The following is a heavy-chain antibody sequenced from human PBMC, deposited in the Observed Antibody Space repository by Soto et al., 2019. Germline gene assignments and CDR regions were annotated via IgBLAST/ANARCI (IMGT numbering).Heavy chain of an antibody. D-gene: IGHD3-10*01. V-gene: IGHV1-69*01. CDR3: AREKHGVVRPHDAFDI. CDR1: GGTFSSYA. J-gene: IGHJ3*02. Sequence: NVSCKASGGTFSSYAISWVRQAPGQGLEWMGGIIPIFGTANYAQKFQGRVTITADESTSTAYMELSSLRSEDTAVYYCAREKHGVVRPHDAFDIWGQGTMVTVSS. CDR2: IIPIFGTA.